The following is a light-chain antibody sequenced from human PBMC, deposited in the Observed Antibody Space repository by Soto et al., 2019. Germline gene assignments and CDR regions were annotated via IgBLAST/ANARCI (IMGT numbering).Light chain of an antibody. Sequence: DIQMTQSPSSLSASVGDRVTITCRASQSISSYLNWYQQKPGKAPKLLIYAASILQSGVTSRFSGSGSGTDFTLTISSLQPEDFATYYCQQSYSTPRTFGQGTKLEIK. V-gene: IGKV1-39*01. CDR3: QQSYSTPRT. J-gene: IGKJ2*01. CDR2: AAS. CDR1: QSISSY.